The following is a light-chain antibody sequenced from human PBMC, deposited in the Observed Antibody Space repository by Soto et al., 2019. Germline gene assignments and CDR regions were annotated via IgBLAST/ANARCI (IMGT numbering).Light chain of an antibody. J-gene: IGKJ1*01. Sequence: DIHVTQSPSTLSSSLGDRVTITFVASQSISSWLAWYQQKPWKAPKLLIYDASSLESGVPSRFSGSGSGTDFTLTISSLQPEDFATYYCQQSYSTPPWTFGQGTKVDI. CDR3: QQSYSTPPWT. CDR2: DAS. CDR1: QSISSW. V-gene: IGKV1-5*01.